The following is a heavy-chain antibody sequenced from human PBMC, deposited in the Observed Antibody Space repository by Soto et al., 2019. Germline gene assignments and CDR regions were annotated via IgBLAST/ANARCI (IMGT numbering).Heavy chain of an antibody. V-gene: IGHV1-69*06. CDR1: GGTFSNYA. CDR2: IIPLFGTP. J-gene: IGHJ6*02. Sequence: SVKVSCKASGGTFSNYAINWVRQAPGQGLEWMGGIIPLFGTPNYAQKFQGRVTFTAHKSTSTAYMELRSLRSDDTAVYYCASSPLCGGSCYHYYYGMDVWGQGTTVTVSS. CDR3: ASSPLCGGSCYHYYYGMDV. D-gene: IGHD2-15*01.